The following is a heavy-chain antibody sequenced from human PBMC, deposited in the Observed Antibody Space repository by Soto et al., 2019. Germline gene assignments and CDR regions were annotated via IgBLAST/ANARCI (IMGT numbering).Heavy chain of an antibody. V-gene: IGHV3-74*01. J-gene: IGHJ5*02. Sequence: GGSLRLSCAASGFTFSNYWMHWVRQAPGKGLVWVSRIKNDGSRTSYADPVKGRFTISRDNAKNTLYLQMNSLRAEDTAVYSSVRRFRYSSDNYPFGPWGQGSLVTVSS. CDR1: GFTFSNYW. CDR2: IKNDGSRT. CDR3: VRRFRYSSDNYPFGP. D-gene: IGHD5-18*01.